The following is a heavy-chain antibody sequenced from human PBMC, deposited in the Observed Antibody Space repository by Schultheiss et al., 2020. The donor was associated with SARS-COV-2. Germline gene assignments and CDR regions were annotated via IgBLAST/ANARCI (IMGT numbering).Heavy chain of an antibody. CDR1: GFTFSGHA. CDR3: ARDPVRTANY. Sequence: SCAASGFTFSGHAMTWVRQAPGKGLEWVSGISGSGGDTYYPYSVKGRFTISRDNFKNTLYLQMNNLRAEDTALYYCARDPVRTANYWGQGTLVTVSS. CDR2: ISGSGGDT. V-gene: IGHV3-23*01. D-gene: IGHD2-21*02. J-gene: IGHJ4*02.